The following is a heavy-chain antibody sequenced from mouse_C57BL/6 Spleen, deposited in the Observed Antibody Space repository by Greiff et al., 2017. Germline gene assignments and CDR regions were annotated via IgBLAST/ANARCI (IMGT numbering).Heavy chain of an antibody. CDR2: IDPSDSYT. CDR1: GYTFTSYW. J-gene: IGHJ3*01. D-gene: IGHD2-2*01. V-gene: IGHV1-59*01. Sequence: QVQLQQPGAELVRPGTSVKLSCKASGYTFTSYWMHWVKQRPGQGLEWIGVIDPSDSYTNYNQKFKGKATLTVDTSSSTAYMRLRSLTSEDSAVCYCERGGVTGGGPWFAYRGQGTLVTVSA. CDR3: ERGGVTGGGPWFAY.